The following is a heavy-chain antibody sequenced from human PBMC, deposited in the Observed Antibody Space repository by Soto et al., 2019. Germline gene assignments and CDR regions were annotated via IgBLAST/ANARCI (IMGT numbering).Heavy chain of an antibody. Sequence: SVKVSCKASGGTFSSYTISWVRQAPGQGLEWMGRIIPFLGITNYAQKFQGRVTITADKSTSTAYMELSSLRSEDTAVYYCARLPPDYDFWSGHYSFDYWGQGTLVTVSS. CDR1: GGTFSSYT. V-gene: IGHV1-69*02. CDR2: IIPFLGIT. D-gene: IGHD3-3*01. CDR3: ARLPPDYDFWSGHYSFDY. J-gene: IGHJ4*02.